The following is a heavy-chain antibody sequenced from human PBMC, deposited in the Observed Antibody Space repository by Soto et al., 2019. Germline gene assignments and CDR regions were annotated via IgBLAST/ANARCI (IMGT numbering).Heavy chain of an antibody. CDR3: AREIVTTGEYYFDS. CDR2: ISSSSSTI. D-gene: IGHD1-1*01. V-gene: IGHV3-48*04. Sequence: PGGSLRLSCAASGFIFSTYSMNWVRQGPGKGLEWVSYISSSSSTIFYADSVKGRVTISRDTAKNSLYLQMNSLRAEDTAVYYCAREIVTTGEYYFDSWGLGTLVTVSS. CDR1: GFIFSTYS. J-gene: IGHJ4*02.